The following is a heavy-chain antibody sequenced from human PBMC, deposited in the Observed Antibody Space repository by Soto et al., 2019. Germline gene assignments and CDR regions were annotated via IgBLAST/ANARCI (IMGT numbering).Heavy chain of an antibody. J-gene: IGHJ4*02. CDR2: IYYSGST. CDR1: GGSISSGDYY. CDR3: ARDRRAPAAPFDY. D-gene: IGHD2-2*01. V-gene: IGHV4-30-4*01. Sequence: LSLTCTVSGGSISSGDYYWSWIRQPPGKGLEWIGYIYYSGSTYYNPSLKSRVTISVDTSKNQFSLKLSSVTAADTAVYYCARDRRAPAAPFDYWGQGTLVTVPS.